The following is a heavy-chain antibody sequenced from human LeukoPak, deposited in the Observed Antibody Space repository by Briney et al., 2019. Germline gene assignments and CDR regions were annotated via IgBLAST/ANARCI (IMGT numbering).Heavy chain of an antibody. V-gene: IGHV3-7*01. CDR3: AREPRGVSYSA. CDR1: GFTFSDFW. Sequence: GGSLRLSCAASGFTFSDFWMSWARQAPGKGLEWVANIKNDGGEKYYVDSVKGRFTISRDNAEKSLYLHMDSLRVEDTAVYYCAREPRGVSYSAWGQGTLVTVSS. J-gene: IGHJ5*02. CDR2: IKNDGGEK. D-gene: IGHD3-10*01.